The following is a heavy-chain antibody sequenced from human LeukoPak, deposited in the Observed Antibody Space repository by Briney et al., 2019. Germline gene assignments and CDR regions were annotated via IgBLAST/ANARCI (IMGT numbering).Heavy chain of an antibody. CDR3: ARTRAAANPGDALDI. CDR2: IYYSGST. J-gene: IGHJ3*02. V-gene: IGHV4-39*01. D-gene: IGHD6-13*01. CDR1: GGSISSSSYY. Sequence: SETLSLTCTVSGGSISSSSYYWGWIRQPPGKGLEWIGSIYYSGSTYYNPSLKSRVTISVDTSKNQFSLKLSSVTAADTAVYYCARTRAAANPGDALDIWGQGTMVTGSS.